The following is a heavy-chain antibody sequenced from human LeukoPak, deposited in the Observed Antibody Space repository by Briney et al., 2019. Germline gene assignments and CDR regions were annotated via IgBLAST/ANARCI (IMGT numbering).Heavy chain of an antibody. V-gene: IGHV1-18*01. Sequence: PQASVKVSCKASGFTFTSFGISWVRQAPGQGLEWMGWISAYNGNTNYAQKLQGRVTMTTDTSTSTAYMELRSLRSDDTAVYYCARVLVRGVLRGYYYYYYMDVWGKGTTVTISS. CDR3: ARVLVRGVLRGYYYYYYMDV. J-gene: IGHJ6*03. CDR2: ISAYNGNT. D-gene: IGHD3-10*01. CDR1: GFTFTSFG.